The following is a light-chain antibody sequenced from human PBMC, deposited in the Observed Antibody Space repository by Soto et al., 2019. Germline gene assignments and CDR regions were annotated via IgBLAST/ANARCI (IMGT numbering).Light chain of an antibody. CDR1: SDDVGGYTY. CDR3: SSYTTNITPVV. CDR2: EVT. Sequence: QSVLTQPRSVSGSPGQSVTISCAGTSDDVGGYTYVSWYQQHPGKAPKLLISEVTNRPSGVSNRFSGSKSGNTASLTISGLQAEDEADYYCSSYTTNITPVVFGGGTKLTVL. V-gene: IGLV2-14*01. J-gene: IGLJ2*01.